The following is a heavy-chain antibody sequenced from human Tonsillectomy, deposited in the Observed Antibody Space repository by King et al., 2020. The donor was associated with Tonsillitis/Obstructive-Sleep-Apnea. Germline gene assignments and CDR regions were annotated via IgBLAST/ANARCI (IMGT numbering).Heavy chain of an antibody. V-gene: IGHV4-31*03. CDR1: GGSISSGGYY. CDR2: IYYSGST. Sequence: VQLQESGPGLVKPSQTLSLTCTVSGGSISSGGYYWSWIRQHPGKGLEWIGYIYYSGSTYYNPSLKSRVTISVDTSKNQFSLKLSSVTAADTAVYYCARGGTMIVVSGAFDIWGHGTMVTVSS. J-gene: IGHJ3*02. CDR3: ARGGTMIVVSGAFDI. D-gene: IGHD3-22*01.